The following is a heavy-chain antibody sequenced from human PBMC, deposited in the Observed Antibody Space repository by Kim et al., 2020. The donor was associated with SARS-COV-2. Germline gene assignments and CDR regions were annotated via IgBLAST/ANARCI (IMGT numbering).Heavy chain of an antibody. CDR1: GGSISSSTYY. J-gene: IGHJ4*02. V-gene: IGHV4-39*01. D-gene: IGHD3-10*01. CDR2: IYYSGST. CDR3: ARHSGSGIVIFDY. Sequence: SETLSLTCTVSGGSISSSTYYWGWLRQPPGKGLEWIGSIYYSGSTYYNSSLKSRVTITVDTSKTQFSLKLSSVTAAATVVYCCARHSGSGIVIFDYWGQG.